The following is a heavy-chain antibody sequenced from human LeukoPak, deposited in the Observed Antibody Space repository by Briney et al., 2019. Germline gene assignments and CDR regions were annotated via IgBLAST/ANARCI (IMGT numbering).Heavy chain of an antibody. CDR1: GGSISSYY. Sequence: SETLSLTCTVSGGSISSYYWSWIRQPPGKGLEWIGYIYYSGSTNYNPSLKSRVTISVDTSKNQFSLKLSSVTAADTAVYYCARLRFLEWLGAYYYMDVWGKGTTVTVSS. V-gene: IGHV4-59*01. CDR3: ARLRFLEWLGAYYYMDV. CDR2: IYYSGST. J-gene: IGHJ6*03. D-gene: IGHD3-3*01.